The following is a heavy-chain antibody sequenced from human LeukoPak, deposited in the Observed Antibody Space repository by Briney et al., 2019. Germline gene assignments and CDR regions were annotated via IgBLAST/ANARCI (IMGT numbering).Heavy chain of an antibody. Sequence: GGSLRLSCAASEFTFSNYAMTWVRQAPGKGLKWVSTISGSGTATYYADSVKGRFTISRDNSKNTLYLQMSSLRAEDTAVYYCAKSGRIEFRAYFDYWGQGTLVTVSS. D-gene: IGHD2-15*01. CDR3: AKSGRIEFRAYFDY. J-gene: IGHJ4*02. V-gene: IGHV3-23*01. CDR1: EFTFSNYA. CDR2: ISGSGTAT.